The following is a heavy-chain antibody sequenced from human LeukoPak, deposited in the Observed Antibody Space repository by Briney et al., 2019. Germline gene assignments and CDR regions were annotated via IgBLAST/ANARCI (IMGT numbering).Heavy chain of an antibody. V-gene: IGHV4-59*01. CDR2: VYHTGKT. D-gene: IGHD6-19*01. Sequence: KPSETLSLTCTVSGGSISSYYWSWIRQPPGGGLEWIAYVYHTGKTNYNPSLKSRVTISLDMSKKQFSLKMRSLTTADTAVYYCARGAGWYNYWGQGAPVTVSS. J-gene: IGHJ4*02. CDR1: GGSISSYY. CDR3: ARGAGWYNY.